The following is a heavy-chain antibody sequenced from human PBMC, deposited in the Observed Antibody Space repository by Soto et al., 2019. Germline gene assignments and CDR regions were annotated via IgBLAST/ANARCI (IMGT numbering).Heavy chain of an antibody. Sequence: GESLKISCKGSGYSFTSYWIGWVRQMPGKGLEWMGIIYPGDSDTRYSPSFQGQVTISADKSISTAYLQWSSLKASDTAMYYCARQPLLYSTTDYYYGMDVWGQGATVTVSS. J-gene: IGHJ6*02. CDR1: GYSFTSYW. D-gene: IGHD6-13*01. V-gene: IGHV5-51*01. CDR2: IYPGDSDT. CDR3: ARQPLLYSTTDYYYGMDV.